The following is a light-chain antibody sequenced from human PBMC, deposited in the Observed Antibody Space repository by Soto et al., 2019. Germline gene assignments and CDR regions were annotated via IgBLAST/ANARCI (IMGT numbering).Light chain of an antibody. J-gene: IGKJ5*01. CDR1: QSVSSY. CDR3: QQRSNWRSIT. CDR2: DAS. Sequence: EIVMTQSPPTLSVSPGEIATLCCRASQSVSSYLAWYQQKPGQAPRLLIYDASNRATGIPARFSGSGSGTDFTLTISSLEPEDFAFYYCQQRSNWRSITFGQGTRLEIK. V-gene: IGKV3-11*01.